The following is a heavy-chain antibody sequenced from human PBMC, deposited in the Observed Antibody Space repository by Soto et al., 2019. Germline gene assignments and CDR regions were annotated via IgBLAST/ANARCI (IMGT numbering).Heavy chain of an antibody. CDR2: ISWNSDTI. V-gene: IGHV3-48*01. Sequence: EVQLVESGGGLVQPGGSLRLSCAASGFTSSDYTMNWFRQAPGKGLEWISYISWNSDTIYYADSVKGRFTISRDDARNSLHLQMNSLRAEDTAVHYCARDNNWSFDHWGQGTLVTVSS. J-gene: IGHJ4*02. CDR1: GFTSSDYT. D-gene: IGHD1-1*01. CDR3: ARDNNWSFDH.